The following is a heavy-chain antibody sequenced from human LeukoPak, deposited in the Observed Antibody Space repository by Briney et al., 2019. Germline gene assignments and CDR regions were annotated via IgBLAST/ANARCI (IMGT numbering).Heavy chain of an antibody. CDR1: GFTFSSYW. Sequence: PGGSLRLSCAASGFTFSSYWMSWVRQAPGKGLEWVANIKQDGSEKYYVDSVKGRFTISRDNAKNSLYPQMNSLRAEDTAVYYCARGWFGELLDAFDIWGQGTMVTVSS. D-gene: IGHD3-10*01. CDR2: IKQDGSEK. J-gene: IGHJ3*02. CDR3: ARGWFGELLDAFDI. V-gene: IGHV3-7*04.